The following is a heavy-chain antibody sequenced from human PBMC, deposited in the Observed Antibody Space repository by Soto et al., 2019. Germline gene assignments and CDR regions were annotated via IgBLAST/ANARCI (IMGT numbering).Heavy chain of an antibody. Sequence: KPSETLSLTCAVYGGSFSGYYWSWIRQPPGKGLEWIGEINHSGSTNYNPPLKSRVTISVDTSKNQFSLKLSSVTAADTAVYYCARGRVRYYYYYMDVWGKGTTVTVSS. CDR2: INHSGST. CDR1: GGSFSGYY. J-gene: IGHJ6*03. V-gene: IGHV4-34*01. CDR3: ARGRVRYYYYYMDV.